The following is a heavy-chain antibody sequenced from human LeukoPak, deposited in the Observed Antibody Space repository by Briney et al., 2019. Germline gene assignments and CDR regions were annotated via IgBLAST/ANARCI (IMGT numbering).Heavy chain of an antibody. CDR2: VKQDGSEK. D-gene: IGHD6-19*01. V-gene: IGHV3-7*01. CDR1: GVTFSSFW. J-gene: IGHJ5*02. Sequence: GGSLRLSCASSGVTFSSFWMTWIRQAPGEGGEWVANVKQDGSEKYYVDSVRGRFTISRDNAKNSLYLQMNSLRPEDTAVYYCAIYNSDLGVFDPWGQGTLVTVSS. CDR3: AIYNSDLGVFDP.